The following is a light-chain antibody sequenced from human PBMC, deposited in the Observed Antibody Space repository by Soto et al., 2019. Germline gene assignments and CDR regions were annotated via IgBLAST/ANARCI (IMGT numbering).Light chain of an antibody. V-gene: IGKV3-20*01. CDR1: QSLNSSY. J-gene: IGKJ5*01. CDR2: DAS. CDR3: QQYGSSPPIT. Sequence: DIVLTQSPGTLSLSPGERATLSCRASQSLNSSYLAWYQQKPGQAPRLLLYDASSRATGIPDRFSGSGSGTDFTLTISRLEPEDSAVYYCQQYGSSPPITFGQGTRLEIK.